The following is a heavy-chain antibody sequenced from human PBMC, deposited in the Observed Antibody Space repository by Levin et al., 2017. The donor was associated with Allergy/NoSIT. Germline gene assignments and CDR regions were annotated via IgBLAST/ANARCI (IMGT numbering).Heavy chain of an antibody. CDR1: GYTFTSYG. D-gene: IGHD5-18*01. J-gene: IGHJ6*02. CDR2: ISAYNGNT. Sequence: ASVKVSCKASGYTFTSYGIIWVRQAPGQGLEWMGWISAYNGNTNLAQKLQDRVTMTTDTSTSTAYMELRSLRSDDTAVYYCAIRGYIYGTYFYYYALDVWGQGTTVTVSS. V-gene: IGHV1-18*01. CDR3: AIRGYIYGTYFYYYALDV.